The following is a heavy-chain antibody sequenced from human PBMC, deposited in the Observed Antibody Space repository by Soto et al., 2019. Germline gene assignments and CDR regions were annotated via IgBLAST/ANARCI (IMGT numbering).Heavy chain of an antibody. CDR2: IYYSGST. J-gene: IGHJ4*02. V-gene: IGHV4-31*03. Sequence: PSETLSLTCTVSGGSISSGGYYWSWIRQHPGKGLEWIGYIYYSGSTYYNPSLKSRVTISVDTSKNQFSLKLSSVTAADTAVYYCARDSNPGYSYGRLDYWGQGTLVTVSS. CDR1: GGSISSGGYY. D-gene: IGHD5-18*01. CDR3: ARDSNPGYSYGRLDY.